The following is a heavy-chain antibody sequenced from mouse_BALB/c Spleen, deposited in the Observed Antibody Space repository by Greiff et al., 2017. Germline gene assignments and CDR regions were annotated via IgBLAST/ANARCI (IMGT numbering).Heavy chain of an antibody. CDR3: ARREITTVAEPYYAMDY. D-gene: IGHD1-1*01. Sequence: QVQLKQSGPGLVQPSQSLSITCTVSGFSLTSYGVNWVRQSPGKGLEWLGVIWSGGSTDYNAAFISRLSISKDNSKSQVFFKMNSLQDNDTAINDGARREITTVAEPYYAMDYWGQGTTVTVSS. CDR2: IWSGGST. V-gene: IGHV2-2*02. CDR1: GFSLTSYG. J-gene: IGHJ4*01.